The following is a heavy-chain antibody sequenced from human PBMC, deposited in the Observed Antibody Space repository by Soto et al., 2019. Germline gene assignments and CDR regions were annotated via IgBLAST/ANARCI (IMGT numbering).Heavy chain of an antibody. Sequence: GGSLRLSCAASGFTFSSYGMHWVRQAPGKGLEWVAVISYDGSNKYYADSVKGRFTISRDNSKNTLYLQMNSLRAEDTAVYYCAKAPRGSSWYNWFDPWGQGTLVTVSS. CDR1: GFTFSSYG. D-gene: IGHD6-13*01. CDR2: ISYDGSNK. V-gene: IGHV3-30*18. J-gene: IGHJ5*02. CDR3: AKAPRGSSWYNWFDP.